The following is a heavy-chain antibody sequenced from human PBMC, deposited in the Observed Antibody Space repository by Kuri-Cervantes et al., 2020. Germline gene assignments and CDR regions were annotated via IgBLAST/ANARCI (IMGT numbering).Heavy chain of an antibody. D-gene: IGHD3-10*01. J-gene: IGHJ3*02. CDR1: GGSISSGGYY. CDR3: ARVYYKDAFDI. Sequence: SETLSPTCTVSGGSISSGGYYWSWIRQHPGKGLEWIGYIYYSGSTYYNPSLKSRVTISVDTSKNQFSLKLSSVTAADTAVYYCARVYYKDAFDIWGQGTMVTVSS. V-gene: IGHV4-31*03. CDR2: IYYSGST.